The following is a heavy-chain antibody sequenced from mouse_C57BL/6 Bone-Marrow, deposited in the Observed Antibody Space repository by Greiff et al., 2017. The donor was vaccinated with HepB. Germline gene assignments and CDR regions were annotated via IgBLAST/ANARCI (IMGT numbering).Heavy chain of an antibody. J-gene: IGHJ4*01. Sequence: QVQLQQSGPELVKPGASVKISCKASGYAFSSSWMNWVKQRPGKGLEWIGRIYPGDGDTNYNGKFKGKATLTADKSSSTAYMQLSSLTSEDSAVYFCARVFLLPMDYWGQGTSVTVSS. CDR1: GYAFSSSW. CDR3: ARVFLLPMDY. V-gene: IGHV1-82*01. CDR2: IYPGDGDT. D-gene: IGHD2-1*01.